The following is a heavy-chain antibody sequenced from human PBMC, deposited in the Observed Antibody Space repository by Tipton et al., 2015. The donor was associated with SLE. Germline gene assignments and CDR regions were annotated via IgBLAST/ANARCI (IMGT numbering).Heavy chain of an antibody. CDR1: GGSISSSSYY. D-gene: IGHD5-18*01. Sequence: LSCTVSGGSISSSSYYWGWIRQPPGKGLEWIGSIYYSGSTYYNPSLKSRVTISVDTSKNQFSLKLSSVTAADTAVYYCARHEDRGYSYGSSFDYWGQGTLVTVSS. V-gene: IGHV4-39*01. CDR2: IYYSGST. CDR3: ARHEDRGYSYGSSFDY. J-gene: IGHJ4*02.